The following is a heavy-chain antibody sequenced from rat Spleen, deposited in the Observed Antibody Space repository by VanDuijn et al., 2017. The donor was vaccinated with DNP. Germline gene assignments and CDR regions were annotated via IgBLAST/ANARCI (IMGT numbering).Heavy chain of an antibody. J-gene: IGHJ4*01. D-gene: IGHD1-2*01. Sequence: EVQLVESGGGLVQPGRSLKLSCAASGFTFSNYYMAWVRQAPKKGLEWVATISTSGSRTYYPDSVKGRFTISRDNAKSSLYLQMDSLRSEDTATYYCARQNYYGSYKGSMDAWGQGTSVTVSS. CDR1: GFTFSNYY. CDR3: ARQNYYGSYKGSMDA. V-gene: IGHV5-25*01. CDR2: ISTSGSRT.